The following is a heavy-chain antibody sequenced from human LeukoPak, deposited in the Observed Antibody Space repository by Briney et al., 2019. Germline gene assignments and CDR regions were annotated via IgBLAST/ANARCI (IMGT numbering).Heavy chain of an antibody. CDR1: GYGFTTYW. D-gene: IGHD1-26*01. V-gene: IGHV5-51*01. J-gene: IGHJ4*02. CDR3: ARLSGRDFDF. CDR2: IYPGDSET. Sequence: GESLKISCKIGGYGFTTYWIGWVRPMSGEGLEWMGIIYPGDSETRYSPSFQGQVTMSVDKSISTAYLQWSSLKPSDTAMYYCARLSGRDFDFWGQGTLVTVSS.